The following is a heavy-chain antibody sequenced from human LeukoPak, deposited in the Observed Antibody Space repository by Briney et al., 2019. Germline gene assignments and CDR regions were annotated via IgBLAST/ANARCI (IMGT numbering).Heavy chain of an antibody. V-gene: IGHV3-23*01. CDR2: TSASGGNT. Sequence: PGGSLRLSCAASGFTFSNYAMSWVRQAPGKELEWVSVTSASGGNTNYADSVKGRFTISRDNSKNTLYLQMNSLRGEDTAVYYCANTVRSESYYDFWSGYHGYWGQGTLVTISS. D-gene: IGHD3-3*01. J-gene: IGHJ4*02. CDR1: GFTFSNYA. CDR3: ANTVRSESYYDFWSGYHGY.